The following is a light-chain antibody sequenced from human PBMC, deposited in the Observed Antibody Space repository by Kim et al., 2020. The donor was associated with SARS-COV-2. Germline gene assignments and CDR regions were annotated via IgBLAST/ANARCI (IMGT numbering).Light chain of an antibody. V-gene: IGLV3-19*01. CDR1: SLRSYY. J-gene: IGLJ2*01. CDR3: NSRDSSGNHLRVV. Sequence: GQTVRITGQGDSLRSYYASWYQQKPGQAPVLVIYGKNNRPSGIPDRFSGSSSGNTASLTITGAQAEDEADYYCNSRDSSGNHLRVVFGGGTQLTVL. CDR2: GKN.